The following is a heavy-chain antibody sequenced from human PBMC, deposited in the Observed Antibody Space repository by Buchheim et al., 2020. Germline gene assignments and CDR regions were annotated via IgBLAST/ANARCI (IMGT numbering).Heavy chain of an antibody. CDR1: GGSISSSSYY. V-gene: IGHV4-39*01. Sequence: QLQLQESGPGLVKPSETLSLTCTVSGGSISSSSYYWGWIRQPPGKGLEWIGSIYYSGSTYYNPSLKSRVTISVDTSKNQFSLKLSSVTAADTAVYYCARRQAGIAVAGHRWYFDLWGRGTL. D-gene: IGHD6-19*01. CDR3: ARRQAGIAVAGHRWYFDL. CDR2: IYYSGST. J-gene: IGHJ2*01.